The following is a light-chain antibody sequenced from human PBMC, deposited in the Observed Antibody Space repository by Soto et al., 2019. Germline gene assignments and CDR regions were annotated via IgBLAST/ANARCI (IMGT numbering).Light chain of an antibody. CDR2: GAS. CDR3: QQYNNWPPIT. V-gene: IGKV3-15*01. CDR1: QSVSSSY. J-gene: IGKJ5*01. Sequence: EIVLTQSPGTLSLSPGERATLSCRASQSVSSSYLAWYQQKPGQAPRLLIYGASTRATGIPARFSGSGSGTEFTLTISSLQSEDFAVYYCQQYNNWPPITFGQGTHWRL.